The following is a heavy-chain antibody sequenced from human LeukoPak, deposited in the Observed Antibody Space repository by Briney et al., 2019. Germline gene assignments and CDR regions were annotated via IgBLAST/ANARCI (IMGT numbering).Heavy chain of an antibody. CDR3: ARLDCVGDCCYNH. D-gene: IGHD2-21*01. Sequence: NPSETLSLTRSVSGDSATSYYWIWNRQPPGKGLEWIGYVSSDGTTNYTPSLRSRVVMSVDTAKNHISLNLTSLTAADTAVYYCARLDCVGDCCYNHWSGVTLVTVSS. CDR1: GDSATSYY. V-gene: IGHV4-59*08. J-gene: IGHJ4*02. CDR2: VSSDGTT.